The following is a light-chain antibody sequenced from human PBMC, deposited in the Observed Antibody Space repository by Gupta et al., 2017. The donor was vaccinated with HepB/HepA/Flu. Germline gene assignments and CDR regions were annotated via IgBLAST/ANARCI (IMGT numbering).Light chain of an antibody. J-gene: IGLJ3*02. Sequence: QSALTQPASVSGSPGQSITISCTGTSSDVGGYNYVSWYQQHPGKAPKLMIYDVSNRPSGVSNRFSGSKSGNTASLTISGLQAEDEADYDCSSYTSSSTPRVLGGGTKLTVL. CDR3: SSYTSSSTPRV. CDR1: SSDVGGYNY. CDR2: DVS. V-gene: IGLV2-14*01.